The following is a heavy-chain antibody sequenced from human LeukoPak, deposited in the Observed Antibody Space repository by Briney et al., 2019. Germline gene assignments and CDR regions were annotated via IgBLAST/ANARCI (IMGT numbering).Heavy chain of an antibody. CDR2: INGDGSAT. D-gene: IGHD4-17*01. J-gene: IGHJ4*02. Sequence: PGGSLRLSCAASGFNFSSYWMHWVRQAPGKGLVWVSRINGDGSATTYADSLKGRFTISKDNTKNTVYLQMNSLRAEDTAVYYCARDLTTANYWGQGTLVTVSP. CDR3: ARDLTTANY. V-gene: IGHV3-74*01. CDR1: GFNFSSYW.